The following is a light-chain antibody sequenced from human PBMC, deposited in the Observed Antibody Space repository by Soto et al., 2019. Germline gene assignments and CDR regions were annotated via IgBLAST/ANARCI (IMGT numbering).Light chain of an antibody. CDR2: DAS. CDR3: QQRSNWAST. V-gene: IGKV3-11*01. Sequence: EIVLTQSPATRSLSPGDRAPLSCRASQRVSSYLAWDQQKPGQAPRLLIYDASNRATGIPARFSGSGSGTDFTLTITSLEPEDFAVYYCQQRSNWASTFGGGTKVEIK. CDR1: QRVSSY. J-gene: IGKJ4*01.